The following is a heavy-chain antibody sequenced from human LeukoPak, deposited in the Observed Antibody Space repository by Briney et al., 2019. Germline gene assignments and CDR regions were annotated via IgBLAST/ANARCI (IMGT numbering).Heavy chain of an antibody. CDR3: AKMVREFYTISYYFDY. CDR2: ISGSGGST. D-gene: IGHD2-8*01. Sequence: GGSLRLSCAASGFTFSRYAMTWVRQGPGKGLEWVSAISGSGGSTYYADSVKGRFTISRDNSKNTLYLQMNSLRAEDTAVYYCAKMVREFYTISYYFDYWGQGTLVTVSS. J-gene: IGHJ4*02. CDR1: GFTFSRYA. V-gene: IGHV3-23*01.